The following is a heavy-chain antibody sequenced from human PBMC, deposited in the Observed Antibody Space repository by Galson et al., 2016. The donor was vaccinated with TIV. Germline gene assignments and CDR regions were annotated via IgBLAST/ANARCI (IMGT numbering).Heavy chain of an antibody. J-gene: IGHJ4*02. D-gene: IGHD5/OR15-5a*01. Sequence: QSGAEVKKPGESLKISCKSSGYNFDTYWIVWVRQMPGKGLEWMWTIYPGDSDTRYSPSFQGQVTMSADKSINTAYLQWSSLKASDRAIYYCTRKSTRSFDFWGPGTLVSVSS. CDR1: GYNFDTYW. CDR2: IYPGDSDT. CDR3: TRKSTRSFDF. V-gene: IGHV5-51*01.